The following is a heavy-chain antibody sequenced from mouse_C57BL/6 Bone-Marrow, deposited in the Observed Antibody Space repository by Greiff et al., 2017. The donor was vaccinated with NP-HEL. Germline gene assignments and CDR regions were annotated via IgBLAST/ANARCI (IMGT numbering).Heavy chain of an antibody. D-gene: IGHD1-1*01. V-gene: IGHV1-26*01. CDR1: GYTFTDYY. J-gene: IGHJ3*01. CDR3: ARPTVEAWFAY. CDR2: INPNNGGT. Sequence: VQLQQSGPELVKPGASVKISCKASGYTFTDYYMNWVKQSHGKSLEWIGDINPNNGGTSYNQKFKGKATLTVDKSSSTAYMELRSLTSEDSAVYYCARPTVEAWFAYWGQGTLVTVSA.